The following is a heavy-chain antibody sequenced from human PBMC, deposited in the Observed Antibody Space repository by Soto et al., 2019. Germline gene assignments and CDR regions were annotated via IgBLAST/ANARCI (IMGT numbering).Heavy chain of an antibody. Sequence: SETLSLTCAVYGESFSGYYCSWIRQPPGKGLEWIGEINHSGSTNYNPSLKSRVTISVDTSKNQFSLKLSSVTAADTAVYYCAIKNSGSYYDWFDPWGQGTLVTVSS. J-gene: IGHJ5*02. CDR2: INHSGST. CDR3: AIKNSGSYYDWFDP. V-gene: IGHV4-34*01. CDR1: GESFSGYY. D-gene: IGHD1-26*01.